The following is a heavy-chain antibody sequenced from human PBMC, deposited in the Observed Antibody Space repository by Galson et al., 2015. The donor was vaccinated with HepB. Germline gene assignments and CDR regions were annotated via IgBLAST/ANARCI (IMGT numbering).Heavy chain of an antibody. CDR1: GGTFSSYA. CDR2: IIPIFGTA. V-gene: IGHV1-69*13. D-gene: IGHD6-13*01. CDR3: ARAPRYSSSWYFHYMDV. J-gene: IGHJ6*03. Sequence: SVKVSCKASGGTFSSYAISWVRQAPGQGLEWMGGIIPIFGTANYAQKFQGRVTITADESTSTAYMELSSLRSEDTAVYYCARAPRYSSSWYFHYMDVWGKGTTVTVSS.